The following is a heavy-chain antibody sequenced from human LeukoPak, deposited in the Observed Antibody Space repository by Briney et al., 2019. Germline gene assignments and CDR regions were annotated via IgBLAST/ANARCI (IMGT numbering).Heavy chain of an antibody. Sequence: PSETLSLTCTVSGGSISSSSYYWGWIRQPPGKGLEWIGSIYYSGSTYYNPSLKSRVTISVDTSKNQFSLKLSSVTAADTAVYYCARHESSRRVRGTFDPWGQGTLVTVSS. CDR2: IYYSGST. V-gene: IGHV4-39*01. D-gene: IGHD3-10*01. J-gene: IGHJ5*02. CDR1: GGSISSSSYY. CDR3: ARHESSRRVRGTFDP.